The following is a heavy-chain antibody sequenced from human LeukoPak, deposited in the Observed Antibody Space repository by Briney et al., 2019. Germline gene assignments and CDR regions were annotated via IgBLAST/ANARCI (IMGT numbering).Heavy chain of an antibody. D-gene: IGHD5-18*01. CDR1: GFMFSSYE. CDR2: ISSSSSYT. Sequence: GGSLRLSCAASGFMFSSYEMNWVRQAPGKGLEWVSYISSSSSYTNYADSVKGRFTISRDNAKNSLYLQMNSLRAEDTAVYYCARENYGYGAFDIWGQGTMVTVSS. J-gene: IGHJ3*02. CDR3: ARENYGYGAFDI. V-gene: IGHV3-21*05.